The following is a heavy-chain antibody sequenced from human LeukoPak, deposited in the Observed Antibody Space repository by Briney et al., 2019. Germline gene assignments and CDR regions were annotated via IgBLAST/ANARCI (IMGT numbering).Heavy chain of an antibody. CDR2: INPKSGGT. D-gene: IGHD3-22*01. J-gene: IGHJ3*02. CDR1: GYTFTGYY. V-gene: IGHV1-2*02. CDR3: ARPYYDSSGYFRPGFTEVHLGAFDI. Sequence: ASVKVSCKASGYTFTGYYIHWVRQAPGQGLEWMGWINPKSGGTNYAQKFQGRVTMTRDTSISTAYMELSRLRSDDTAVYFCARPYYDSSGYFRPGFTEVHLGAFDIWGQGTMVTVSS.